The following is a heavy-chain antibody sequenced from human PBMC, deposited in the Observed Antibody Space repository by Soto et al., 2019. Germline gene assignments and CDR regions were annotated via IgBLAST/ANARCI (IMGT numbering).Heavy chain of an antibody. CDR3: AKERSSGYYFFDY. J-gene: IGHJ4*02. V-gene: IGHV3-23*01. D-gene: IGHD5-12*01. CDR1: EFTFSNYA. Sequence: EVQLLESGGGLVQPGGSLRLSCAASEFTFSNYAMSWVRQAPGEGLEWVSTISGSDGSTYYADSVKGRFTISRDISKNTLYLQMNSLRAEDTAIYYCAKERSSGYYFFDYWGQGTLVTVSS. CDR2: ISGSDGST.